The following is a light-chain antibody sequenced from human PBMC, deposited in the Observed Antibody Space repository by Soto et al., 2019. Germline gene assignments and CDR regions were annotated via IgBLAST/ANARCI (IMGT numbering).Light chain of an antibody. J-gene: IGKJ1*01. Sequence: IVLTQSPATLSVSPGDRATLSCMSSQSVNTHLAWYQQKPGQAPRLLIYGASTRATGIPARFSGSGSGTEFTLTISSLQPEDFAVYYCQQYDNWPPWTFGQGTKVDIK. V-gene: IGKV3-15*01. CDR2: GAS. CDR1: QSVNTH. CDR3: QQYDNWPPWT.